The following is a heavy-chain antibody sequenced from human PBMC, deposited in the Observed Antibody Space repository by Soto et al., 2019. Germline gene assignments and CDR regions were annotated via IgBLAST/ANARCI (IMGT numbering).Heavy chain of an antibody. CDR3: ARGNRIEAFDI. D-gene: IGHD2-15*01. J-gene: IGHJ3*02. CDR2: INPASGKT. CDR1: GYTFTDYS. V-gene: IGHV1-3*01. Sequence: RASVKVSCKASGYTFTDYSLQWVRQAPGQRLEWMGWINPASGKTKYSQKFQGRVTITRDTSASTAYMELRSLRSDDTAVYYCARGNRIEAFDIWGQGTMVTVSS.